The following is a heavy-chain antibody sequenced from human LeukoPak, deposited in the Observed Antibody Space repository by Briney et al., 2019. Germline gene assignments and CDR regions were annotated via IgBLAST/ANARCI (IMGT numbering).Heavy chain of an antibody. CDR1: GDSISSGDYY. D-gene: IGHD2-15*01. CDR3: ARVAVEPGWPMGWFDL. J-gene: IGHJ5*02. CDR2: IYSSGET. Sequence: PSETLSLTCTVSGDSISSGDYYWSWIRQPAGKGLEWIGRIYSSGETNHNPSLQSRVTMSVDKSKNQFALKMTSVSAADTAVYFCARVAVEPGWPMGWFDLWGQGILVTVSS. V-gene: IGHV4-61*02.